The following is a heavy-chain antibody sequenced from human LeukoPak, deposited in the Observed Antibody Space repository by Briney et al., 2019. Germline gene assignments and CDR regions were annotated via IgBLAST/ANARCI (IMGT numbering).Heavy chain of an antibody. CDR3: ARDPYDYVWGSYRGEFDY. J-gene: IGHJ4*02. CDR2: IYHSGST. CDR1: GGSISNNYYY. V-gene: IGHV4-39*07. D-gene: IGHD3-16*02. Sequence: SETLSLTCTVSGGSISNNYYYWGWIRQPPGKGLEWIGSIYHSGSTYYNPSLKSRVTISVDTSKNQFSLKLSSVTAADTAVYYCARDPYDYVWGSYRGEFDYWGQGTLVTVSS.